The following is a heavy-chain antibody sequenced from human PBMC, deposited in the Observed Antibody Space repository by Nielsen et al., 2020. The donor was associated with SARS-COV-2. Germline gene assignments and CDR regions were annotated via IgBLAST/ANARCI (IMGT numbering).Heavy chain of an antibody. V-gene: IGHV3-30*18. Sequence: GESLKISCAASGFTFSSYGMHWVRQAPGKGLEWVAVISYDGSNKYYADSVKGRFTISRDNSKNTLYLQMNSLRAEDTAVYYCAKPNSALWSYYYYYGMDVWGQGTTVTVSS. CDR2: ISYDGSNK. CDR3: AKPNSALWSYYYYYGMDV. D-gene: IGHD5-18*01. J-gene: IGHJ6*02. CDR1: GFTFSSYG.